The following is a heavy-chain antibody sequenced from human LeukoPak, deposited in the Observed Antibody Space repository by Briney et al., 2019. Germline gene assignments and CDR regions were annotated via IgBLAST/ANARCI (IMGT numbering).Heavy chain of an antibody. D-gene: IGHD5-18*01. Sequence: KPSETLSLTCAVYGGSFSGNYWSWIRQPPGKGLEWIAEINHSGSTNYNPSLKSRVTISVDTSKIQFSLKLSSVTAADTGVYYCARIANVDMAMVNFDYWGQGALVTVSS. CDR2: INHSGST. V-gene: IGHV4-34*01. CDR1: GGSFSGNY. CDR3: ARIANVDMAMVNFDY. J-gene: IGHJ4*02.